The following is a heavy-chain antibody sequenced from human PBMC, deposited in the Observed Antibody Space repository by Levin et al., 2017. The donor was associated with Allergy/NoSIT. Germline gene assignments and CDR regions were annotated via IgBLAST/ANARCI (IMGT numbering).Heavy chain of an antibody. CDR1: GFTFKNYW. V-gene: IGHV3-7*01. D-gene: IGHD2-15*01. CDR2: INQDGGET. Sequence: GESLKISCATSGFTFKNYWMNWVRQAPGKGLEWVANINQDGGETYYVDSVKGRFTISRDNAKNSLFLQMNSLRADDTAIYYCATDQGGRGCSGGSCQRYNWFDPWGQGTLVTVSS. CDR3: ATDQGGRGCSGGSCQRYNWFDP. J-gene: IGHJ5*02.